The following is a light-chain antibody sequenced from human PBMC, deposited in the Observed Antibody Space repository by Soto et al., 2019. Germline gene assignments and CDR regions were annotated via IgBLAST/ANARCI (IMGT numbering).Light chain of an antibody. CDR2: GNS. Sequence: QAVVTQPPSVSGAPGQRVTISCTGSSSNIGAGYDVHWYQQLPGTAPKILIYGNSNRPSGVPDRFSGSKSGTSASLAITGLQADDEADYYCQSYDSSLSVWVFGGGTKLTVL. CDR1: SSNIGAGYD. CDR3: QSYDSSLSVWV. J-gene: IGLJ3*02. V-gene: IGLV1-40*01.